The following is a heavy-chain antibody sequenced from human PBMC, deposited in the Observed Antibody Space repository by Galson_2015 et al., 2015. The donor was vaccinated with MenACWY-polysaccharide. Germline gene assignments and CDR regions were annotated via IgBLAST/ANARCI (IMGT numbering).Heavy chain of an antibody. D-gene: IGHD6-13*01. CDR1: GYTFTTYA. CDR3: ARGLGMAAAGTGGSRWFDP. V-gene: IGHV7-4-1*02. J-gene: IGHJ5*02. Sequence: SVKVSCKASGYTFTTYAMNWVRQAPGQGLEWMGGINTNTGNPTYAQGFTGRFVFSLDASVSTAYLQISSLKAEDTAVYYCARGLGMAAAGTGGSRWFDPWGQGTLVTVSS. CDR2: INTNTGNP.